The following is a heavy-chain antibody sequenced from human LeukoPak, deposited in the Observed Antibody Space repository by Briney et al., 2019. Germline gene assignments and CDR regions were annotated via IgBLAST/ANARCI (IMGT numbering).Heavy chain of an antibody. CDR2: IYYSGST. V-gene: IGHV4-30-4*01. CDR1: GGSISSGDYY. CDR3: ARAPIPPTTVTSLGAFDI. D-gene: IGHD4-17*01. J-gene: IGHJ3*02. Sequence: SETLSLTCTVSGGSISSGDYYWSWIRQPPGKGLEWIGYIYYSGSTYYNPSLKSRVTISVDTSKNQFSLKLSSVTAADTAVYYCARAPIPPTTVTSLGAFDIWGQGTMVTVSS.